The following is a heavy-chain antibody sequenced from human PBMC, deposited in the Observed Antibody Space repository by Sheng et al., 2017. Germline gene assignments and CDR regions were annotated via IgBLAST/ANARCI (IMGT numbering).Heavy chain of an antibody. CDR2: ISAHNADT. Sequence: QLQLVQSGVEVKKPGASVKVSCKASGYTFTSYGISWVRQAPGQGLEWMGWISAHNADTNYAQNLQGRVTLTRDTTTSTAYMELRSLRSDDTAMYYCARDPGYADYVRSAFDIWGQGTMITVSS. CDR3: ARDPGYADYVRSAFDI. V-gene: IGHV1-18*01. J-gene: IGHJ3*02. CDR1: GYTFTSYG. D-gene: IGHD4-17*01.